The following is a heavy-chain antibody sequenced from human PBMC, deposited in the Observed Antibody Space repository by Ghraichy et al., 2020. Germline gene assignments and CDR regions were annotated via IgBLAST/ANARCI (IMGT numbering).Heavy chain of an antibody. CDR2: IYYSGST. Sequence: SETLSLTCTVSGGSISSYYWSWIRQPPGKGLEWIGYIYYSGSTNYNPSLKSRVTISVDTSKNQFSLKLSSVTAADTAVYYCARGSVDTAMENTYYYYYYGMDVWGQGTTVTVSS. V-gene: IGHV4-59*01. CDR3: ARGSVDTAMENTYYYYYYGMDV. J-gene: IGHJ6*02. CDR1: GGSISSYY. D-gene: IGHD5-18*01.